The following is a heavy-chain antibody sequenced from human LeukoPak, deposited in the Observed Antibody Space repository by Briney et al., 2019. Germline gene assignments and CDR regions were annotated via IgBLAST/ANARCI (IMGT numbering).Heavy chain of an antibody. V-gene: IGHV4-38-2*02. CDR1: GYSISSGYY. Sequence: PSETLSLTCTVSGYSISSGYYWGWIRQPPGKGLEWIGSIYHSGSTYYNPSLKSRVTISVDTSKNQFSLKLSSVTAADTAVYYCASLTQRRDGYNLGPDYWGQGTLVTVSS. CDR2: IYHSGST. CDR3: ASLTQRRDGYNLGPDY. D-gene: IGHD5-24*01. J-gene: IGHJ4*02.